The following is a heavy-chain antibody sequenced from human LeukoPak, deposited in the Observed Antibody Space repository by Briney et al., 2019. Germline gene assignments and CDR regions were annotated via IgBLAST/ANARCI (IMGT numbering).Heavy chain of an antibody. CDR3: ARDDQLGYCSGGTCNPHYFYYMDV. D-gene: IGHD2-15*01. CDR2: IHVGGTT. V-gene: IGHV4-4*07. CDR1: GGSMGNDY. J-gene: IGHJ6*03. Sequence: SETLSLTCTVSGGSMGNDYWNWIRQPAGKGLEWIGRIHVGGTTNYNPSFNSRLTISLDKSKNQFSLKLSSVTAADTAVYYCARDDQLGYCSGGTCNPHYFYYMDVWGKGTTVTVSS.